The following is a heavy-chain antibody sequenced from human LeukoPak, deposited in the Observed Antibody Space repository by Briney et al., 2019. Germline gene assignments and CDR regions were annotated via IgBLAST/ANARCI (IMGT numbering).Heavy chain of an antibody. CDR3: ARDPQDYGDYGSDYFDY. CDR1: GFTFSSYA. V-gene: IGHV3-30*02. CDR2: IRYDGSNK. J-gene: IGHJ4*02. D-gene: IGHD4-17*01. Sequence: GGSLRLSCAASGFTFSSYAMSWVRQAPGKGLEWVAFIRYDGSNKYYADSVKGRFTISRDNSKNTLYLQMNSLRAEDTAVYYCARDPQDYGDYGSDYFDYWGQGTLVTVSS.